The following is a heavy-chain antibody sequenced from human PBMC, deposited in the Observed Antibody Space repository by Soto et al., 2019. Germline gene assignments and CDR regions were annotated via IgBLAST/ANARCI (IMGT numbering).Heavy chain of an antibody. D-gene: IGHD7-27*01. Sequence: EVQLVESGGDLVQPGGSLRLSCAASGFTFSTYWMTWVRQVPGKGLEWVAHIRPDGSEAGYVDSVKGRFTISRDNDKNSLHLNMGSLVVDDTAVYYCAREGWGSLLDHRGLGTLVTVSS. CDR2: IRPDGSEA. J-gene: IGHJ4*02. V-gene: IGHV3-7*04. CDR1: GFTFSTYW. CDR3: AREGWGSLLDH.